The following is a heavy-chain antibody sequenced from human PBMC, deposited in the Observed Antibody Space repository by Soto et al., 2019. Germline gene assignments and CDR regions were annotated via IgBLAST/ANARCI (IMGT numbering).Heavy chain of an antibody. CDR2: IFHIGGVS. J-gene: IGHJ4*02. V-gene: IGHV3-64D*06. CDR3: VRGPRQGSSLFGPLDS. D-gene: IGHD3-3*01. Sequence: GGSLRLSCSASGFTFSTSGMSWVRQGPGKGLEYVSAIFHIGGVSYYADPVKGRFTVSRDNSKNMLYLQMTSLKLEDTAVYNFVRGPRQGSSLFGPLDSWGQGTLVTVSS. CDR1: GFTFSTSG.